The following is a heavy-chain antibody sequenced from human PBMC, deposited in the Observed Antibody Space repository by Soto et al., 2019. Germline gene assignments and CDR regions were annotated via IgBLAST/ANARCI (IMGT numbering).Heavy chain of an antibody. D-gene: IGHD2-21*01. J-gene: IGHJ6*02. CDR2: IYPGDSDT. V-gene: IGHV5-51*01. Sequence: PGESLKISCKGSGYSFTSYWIGWVRQMPGKGLEWRGIIYPGDSDTRYSPSFQGQVTISADKSISTAYLQWSSLKASDTAMYYCARQGASDVYGMDVWGQGTTVTVSS. CDR1: GYSFTSYW. CDR3: ARQGASDVYGMDV.